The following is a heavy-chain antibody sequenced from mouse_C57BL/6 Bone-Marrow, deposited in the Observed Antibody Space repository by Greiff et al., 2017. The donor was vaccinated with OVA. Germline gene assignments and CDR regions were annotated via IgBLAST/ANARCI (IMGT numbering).Heavy chain of an antibody. Sequence: EVKLVESGPELVKPGASVKISCKASGYSFTGYYMNWVKQSPEKSLEWIGEINPSTGGTTYNQKFKAKATLTVDKSSSTAYMQLKSLTSEDSAVYYCARGFYYRSGFAYWGQGTLVTVSA. CDR2: INPSTGGT. CDR3: ARGFYYRSGFAY. CDR1: GYSFTGYY. D-gene: IGHD1-1*01. J-gene: IGHJ3*01. V-gene: IGHV1-42*01.